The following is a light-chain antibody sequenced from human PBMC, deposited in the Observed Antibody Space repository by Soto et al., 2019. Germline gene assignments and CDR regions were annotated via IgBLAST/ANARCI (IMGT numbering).Light chain of an antibody. CDR1: QSVSSY. J-gene: IGKJ1*01. Sequence: EIVLTQSPATLSLSPGERATLSCRASQSVSSYLAWYQQKPGQAPRLLIYDASNRATGIPDRFSGSGSGTDFTLTISRLEPEDFAVYFCQQYESSPTFGQGTKVDIK. V-gene: IGKV3-20*01. CDR2: DAS. CDR3: QQYESSPT.